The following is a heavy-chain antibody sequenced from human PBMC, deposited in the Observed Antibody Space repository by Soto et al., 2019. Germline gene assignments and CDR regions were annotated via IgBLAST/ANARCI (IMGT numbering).Heavy chain of an antibody. D-gene: IGHD3-16*02. V-gene: IGHV3-64D*06. J-gene: IGHJ4*02. Sequence: GGSLRLSCSASGFTFSSYAMHWVRQAPGKGLEYVSAISSNGGSTYYADSVKGRFTISRDNSKNTLYLQMSSLRAEDTAVYYCVKMVVGLRLGELSPHFDYWGQGTLVTVSS. CDR1: GFTFSSYA. CDR3: VKMVVGLRLGELSPHFDY. CDR2: ISSNGGST.